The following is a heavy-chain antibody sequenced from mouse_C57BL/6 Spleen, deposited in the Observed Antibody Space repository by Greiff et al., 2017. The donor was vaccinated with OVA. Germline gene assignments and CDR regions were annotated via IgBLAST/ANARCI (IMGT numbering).Heavy chain of an antibody. Sequence: EVQVVESGGGLVKPGGSLKLSCAASGFTFSDYGMHWARQAPEKGLEWVAYISSGSSTIYYADTVKGRFTISRDNAKNTLFLQMTSLRSEDTAIYYCSGRDDCYPGLFAYWGQGTLVTVSA. CDR1: GFTFSDYG. CDR2: ISSGSSTI. CDR3: SGRDDCYPGLFAY. D-gene: IGHD2-3*01. V-gene: IGHV5-17*01. J-gene: IGHJ3*01.